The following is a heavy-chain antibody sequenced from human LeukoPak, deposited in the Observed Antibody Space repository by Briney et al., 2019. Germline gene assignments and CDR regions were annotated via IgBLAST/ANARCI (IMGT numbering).Heavy chain of an antibody. D-gene: IGHD5-24*01. V-gene: IGHV4-61*02. CDR2: IYTSGST. Sequence: SQTLSLTCTVSGGSISSGSYYWSWIRQPAGKGLEWIGRIYTSGSTNYNPSLKSRVTILVDTSKNQFSLKLSSVTAADTAVYYCASSEMATIWYFDLWGRGTLVTVSS. CDR1: GGSISSGSYY. J-gene: IGHJ2*01. CDR3: ASSEMATIWYFDL.